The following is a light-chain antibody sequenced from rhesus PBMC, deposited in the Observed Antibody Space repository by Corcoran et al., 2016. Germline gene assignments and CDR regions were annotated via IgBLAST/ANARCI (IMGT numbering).Light chain of an antibody. J-gene: IGLJ1*01. CDR3: CSYKGSKTFS. CDR2: DVS. Sequence: QAALTQPPSVSGSPGQSVTISCTGTSSDIGAFSYVSWYQQHPGKAPKVMIYDVSQRPSGVSDRFSGSKSDNTASLTSSGLQAEDEADYLCCSYKGSKTFSFGAGTRLTVL. V-gene: IGLV2-23*01. CDR1: SSDIGAFSY.